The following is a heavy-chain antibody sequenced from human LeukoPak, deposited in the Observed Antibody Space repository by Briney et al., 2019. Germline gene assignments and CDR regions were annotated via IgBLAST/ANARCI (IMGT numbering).Heavy chain of an antibody. Sequence: PGGSLRLSCAASGFTVSSNYMSWVRQAPGKGLEWVSDIYSGGSTHYADSVKGRFTISRDNSKNTLYLQMNSLRAEDTAVYYCARGAGGLLWSDYSNFDYWGQGTLVTVSS. D-gene: IGHD3-3*01. CDR3: ARGAGGLLWSDYSNFDY. CDR1: GFTVSSNY. J-gene: IGHJ4*02. V-gene: IGHV3-53*01. CDR2: IYSGGST.